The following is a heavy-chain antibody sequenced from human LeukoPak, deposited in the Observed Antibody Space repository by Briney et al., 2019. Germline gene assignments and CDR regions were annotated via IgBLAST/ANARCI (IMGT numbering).Heavy chain of an antibody. Sequence: GSLKLSCKGSGYSFTSYWIGWVRQMPEKGLEWMGLIYPGDSDTIYSPSFQGRVTISADKSITTAYLQWSSLQASDTAMYYCARQADYNVLTGYHKGHLDYWGQGTLVTVSS. CDR3: ARQADYNVLTGYHKGHLDY. D-gene: IGHD3-9*01. V-gene: IGHV5-51*01. J-gene: IGHJ4*02. CDR1: GYSFTSYW. CDR2: IYPGDSDT.